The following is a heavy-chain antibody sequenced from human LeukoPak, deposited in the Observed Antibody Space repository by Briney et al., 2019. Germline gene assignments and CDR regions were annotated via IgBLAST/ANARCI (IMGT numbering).Heavy chain of an antibody. V-gene: IGHV4-59*01. CDR3: ARGGSSSGRIDY. D-gene: IGHD6-6*01. CDR1: GGSISSYY. J-gene: IGHJ4*02. CDR2: IYYSGST. Sequence: SETLSLTCTVSGGSISSYYWSLIRQPPGKGLEWIGYIYYSGSTNYNPSLKSRVTISVDTSKNQFSLKLSSVTAADTAVYYCARGGSSSGRIDYWGQGTLVTVSS.